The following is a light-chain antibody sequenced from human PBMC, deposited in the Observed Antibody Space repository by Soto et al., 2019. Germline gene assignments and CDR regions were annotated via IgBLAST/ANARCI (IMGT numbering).Light chain of an antibody. Sequence: IVLTQSPGALSLSPGEGATLSCRASPSIKNNFLAWYQQRPGQAPRLLLHAASIMASGISDRFTRTASVTDLTLTISRLEPDDFGVYYCQQYGTSLTFGGGTRVE. CDR2: AAS. CDR1: PSIKNNF. CDR3: QQYGTSLT. V-gene: IGKV3-20*01. J-gene: IGKJ4*01.